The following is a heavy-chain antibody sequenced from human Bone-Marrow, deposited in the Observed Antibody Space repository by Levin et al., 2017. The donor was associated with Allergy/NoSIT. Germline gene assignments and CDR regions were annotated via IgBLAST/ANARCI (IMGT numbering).Heavy chain of an antibody. Sequence: SLKISCAASGFTFDDYAMHWVRQAPGKGLEWVSGISWNSGSIGYADSVKGRFTISRDNAKNSLYLQMNSLRAEDTALYYCAKGRDVAGTLGYWGQGTLVTVSS. J-gene: IGHJ4*02. CDR3: AKGRDVAGTLGY. CDR2: ISWNSGSI. V-gene: IGHV3-9*01. D-gene: IGHD6-19*01. CDR1: GFTFDDYA.